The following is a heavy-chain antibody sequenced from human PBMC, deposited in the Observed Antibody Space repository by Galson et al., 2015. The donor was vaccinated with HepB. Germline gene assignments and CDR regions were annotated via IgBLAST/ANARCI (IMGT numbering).Heavy chain of an antibody. CDR2: MGRDYGSK. D-gene: IGHD4-11*01. CDR3: ARVTLYSENSYWGFHA. V-gene: IGHV3-11*06. J-gene: IGHJ5*02. CDR1: GFTFNDYY. Sequence: SLRLSCAVSGFTFNDYYIAWIRQAPGKGLEWISFMGRDYGSKHYAHSLRGRFTISRDNTKNSHDLEMNNLIPDDTAVYYCARVTLYSENSYWGFHAWGQGTLVTVSS.